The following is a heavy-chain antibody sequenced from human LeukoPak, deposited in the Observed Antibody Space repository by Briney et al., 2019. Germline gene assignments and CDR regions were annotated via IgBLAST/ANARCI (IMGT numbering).Heavy chain of an antibody. CDR2: IYYSGST. J-gene: IGHJ4*02. D-gene: IGHD1-14*01. CDR3: ARMTGIPHRIDY. Sequence: SETLSLTCTVSGGSISSYYWSWIRQPPGEGLEWIGYIYYSGSTNYNPSLKSRVTISIDTSKNQFSLKLSSVTAADTAVYYCARMTGIPHRIDYWGQGTLVTVSS. CDR1: GGSISSYY. V-gene: IGHV4-59*01.